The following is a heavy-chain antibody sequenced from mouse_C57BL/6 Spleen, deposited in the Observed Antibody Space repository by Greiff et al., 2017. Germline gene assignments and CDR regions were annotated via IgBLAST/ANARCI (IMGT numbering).Heavy chain of an antibody. V-gene: IGHV1-64*01. CDR2: IHPNSGST. Sequence: QVQLQQPGAELVKPGASVKLSCKASGYTFTSYWMHWVKQRPGQGLEWIGMIHPNSGSTNYNEKFKSKATLTVDTSSSTAYMQLSSLTSEDSAVCYCARSGGLDAGFDYWGQGTTLTVSS. CDR1: GYTFTSYW. J-gene: IGHJ2*01. CDR3: ARSGGLDAGFDY. D-gene: IGHD3-1*01.